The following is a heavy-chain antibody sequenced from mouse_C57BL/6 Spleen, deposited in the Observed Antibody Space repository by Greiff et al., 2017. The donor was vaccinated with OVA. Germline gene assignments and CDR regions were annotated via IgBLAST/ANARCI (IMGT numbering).Heavy chain of an antibody. J-gene: IGHJ3*01. V-gene: IGHV1-26*01. Sequence: EVQLQQSGPELVKPGASVKISCKASGYTFTDYYMNWVKQSHGKSLEWIGDINPNNGGTSYNQKFKGKATLTVDKSSSTAYMELRSLTSEDSAVYYCAGIGDGYAWFAYWGQGTLVTVSA. CDR1: GYTFTDYY. CDR2: INPNNGGT. CDR3: AGIGDGYAWFAY. D-gene: IGHD2-2*01.